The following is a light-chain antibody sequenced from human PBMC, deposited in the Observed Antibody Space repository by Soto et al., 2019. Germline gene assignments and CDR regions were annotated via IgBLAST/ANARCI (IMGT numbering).Light chain of an antibody. CDR3: QQSYSTLIT. CDR2: AAS. CDR1: QSISSY. J-gene: IGKJ5*01. Sequence: DIQMTQSPSSLSASVGGRFAITCRASQSISSYLNWYQQKPGKAPKLLIYAASSLQSGVPSRFSGSGSGTDFTLTISSLQPEDFATYYCQQSYSTLITFGQGTRLEI. V-gene: IGKV1-39*01.